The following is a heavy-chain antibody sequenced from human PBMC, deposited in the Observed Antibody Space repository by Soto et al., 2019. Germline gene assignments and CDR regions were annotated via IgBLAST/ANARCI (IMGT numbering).Heavy chain of an antibody. CDR2: ISGSGGST. D-gene: IGHD6-19*01. V-gene: IGHV3-23*01. Sequence: GGSLRLSCAASGFTFSSYAMSWVRQAPGKGLEWVSAISGSGGSTYYADSVKGRFTISRDNSKNTLYLQMNSLRAEDTAVYYCAKDHGGAVAGLGLCFDYWGQGTLVTVSS. J-gene: IGHJ4*02. CDR1: GFTFSSYA. CDR3: AKDHGGAVAGLGLCFDY.